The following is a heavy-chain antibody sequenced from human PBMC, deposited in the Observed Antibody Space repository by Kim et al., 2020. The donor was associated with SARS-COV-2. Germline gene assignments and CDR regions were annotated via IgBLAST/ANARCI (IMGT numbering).Heavy chain of an antibody. CDR2: ISGSGGST. J-gene: IGHJ6*02. V-gene: IGHV3-23*01. D-gene: IGHD3-16*01. CDR1: GFTVSSYA. Sequence: GGSLRLSCAASGFTVSSYAMNWVRQAPGKGLEWVSAISGSGGSTYYADSVKGRFTISRDNSKNTLYLQMNSLRAEDTAVYYCAKDLGEGGFWGPPPGGMDVWGQGTTVTVSS. CDR3: AKDLGEGGFWGPPPGGMDV.